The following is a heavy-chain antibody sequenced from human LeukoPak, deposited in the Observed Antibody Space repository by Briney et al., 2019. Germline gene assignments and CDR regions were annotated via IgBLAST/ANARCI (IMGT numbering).Heavy chain of an antibody. Sequence: SETLSLTCTVSGGSFSSYYRSWVRQPAGKGLEWIGRIYTSGGTTYNPALKGRVTMSVNTSKNQFSLKRSSVTAAATAVYYCAKYYYDYYVIDVWGQGTTGTVSS. CDR2: IYTSGGT. CDR1: GGSFSSYY. J-gene: IGHJ6*02. CDR3: AKYYYDYYVIDV. V-gene: IGHV4-4*07.